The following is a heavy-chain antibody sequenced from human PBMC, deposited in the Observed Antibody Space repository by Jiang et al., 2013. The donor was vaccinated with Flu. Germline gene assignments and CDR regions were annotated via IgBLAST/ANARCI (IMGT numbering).Heavy chain of an antibody. CDR2: IIPLLDIA. D-gene: IGHD5-18*01. J-gene: IGHJ4*02. V-gene: IGHV1-69*04. CDR3: ASPKRGYSYGYDLY. Sequence: SSYAITWVRQAPGQGLEWMGRIIPLLDIAKYAQKFQGRVTIAADKSTSTVYMELSSLRSEDTAVYFCASPKRGYSYGYDLYWGQGTLVTVSS. CDR1: SSYA.